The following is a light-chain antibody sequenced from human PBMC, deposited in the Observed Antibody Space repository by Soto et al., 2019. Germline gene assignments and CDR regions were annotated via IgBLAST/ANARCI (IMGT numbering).Light chain of an antibody. CDR2: AAS. Sequence: DIQMTQSPSSVSASVGDRVSITCRASQGISSWLAWYQRKPGRAPKLLIYAASRLQAGVPLRFSGSGSGTDFTLTISDLQPEDFATYYCQQYNSYSPLTFGGGTKA. V-gene: IGKV1D-12*01. J-gene: IGKJ4*01. CDR1: QGISSW. CDR3: QQYNSYSPLT.